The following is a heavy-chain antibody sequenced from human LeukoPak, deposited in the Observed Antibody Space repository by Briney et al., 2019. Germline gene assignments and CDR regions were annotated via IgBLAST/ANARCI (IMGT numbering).Heavy chain of an antibody. V-gene: IGHV1-2*02. CDR3: ATVRERRNAFGI. D-gene: IGHD1-26*01. CDR2: INPNSGGT. J-gene: IGHJ3*02. CDR1: GYTFTGYY. Sequence: ASVKVSCKASGYTFTGYYMHWVRQAPGQGLEWMGWINPNSGGTNYAQKFQGRVTMTRDTSISTAYMELSRLRSDDTAVYYCATVRERRNAFGIWGQGTMVTVSS.